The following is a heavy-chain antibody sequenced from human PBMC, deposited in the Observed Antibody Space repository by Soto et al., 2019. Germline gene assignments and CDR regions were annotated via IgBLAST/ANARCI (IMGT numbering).Heavy chain of an antibody. CDR2: ISSDGDKK. J-gene: IGHJ4*02. D-gene: IGHD2-21*01. CDR1: GFTFSSQT. Sequence: QVELVESGGGVVHPGKPLRLSCVASGFTFSSQTMHWVRQAPGKGLAWVAAISSDGDKKQYADSVMGRFSISRDNSKNTVYRQMNSRRAEDTAVYFCAREESGGDSILSDWGQGTRVTASA. CDR3: AREESGGDSILSD. V-gene: IGHV3-30-3*01.